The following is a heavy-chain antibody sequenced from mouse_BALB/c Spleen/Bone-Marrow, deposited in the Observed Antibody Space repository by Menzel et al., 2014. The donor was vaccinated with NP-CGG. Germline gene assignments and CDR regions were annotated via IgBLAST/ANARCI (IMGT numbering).Heavy chain of an antibody. V-gene: IGHV5-17*02. J-gene: IGHJ2*01. Sequence: EVQVVESGGGIVQSGGSRKLSCAASGFTFSNFGIHWLRQAPEKGLEWVAYISSGSTSIYYADTEKGRFTVSRDNPKNTLFLQMASLRSEDSAVYYCARNWYYFDYWGQGTTLTVSS. CDR1: GFTFSNFG. CDR3: ARNWYYFDY. D-gene: IGHD4-1*01. CDR2: ISSGSTSI.